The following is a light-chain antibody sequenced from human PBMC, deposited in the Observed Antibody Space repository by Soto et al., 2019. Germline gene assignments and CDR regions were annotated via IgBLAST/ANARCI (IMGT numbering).Light chain of an antibody. J-gene: IGKJ5*01. V-gene: IGKV1-9*01. Sequence: QLTQSPSSLSASVGDRVTITCRASQDISRYLAWYQQRAGKAPKLLIYGASTLQSGVPSRFSGSGSGTEFTLTISSLQPEDFATYHCQQLNSYPITFGQGTRLEIK. CDR2: GAS. CDR1: QDISRY. CDR3: QQLNSYPIT.